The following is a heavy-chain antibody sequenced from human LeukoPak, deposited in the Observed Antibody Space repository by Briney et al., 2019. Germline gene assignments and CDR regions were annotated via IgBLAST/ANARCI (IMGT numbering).Heavy chain of an antibody. J-gene: IGHJ4*02. D-gene: IGHD3-22*01. CDR2: ISSSSSTI. CDR1: GFTFSSYR. Sequence: PGGSLRLSCTASGFTFSSYRMNWVRQAPGKGLEWVSHISSSSSTIYYADSVKGRFTISRDNAKNSLFLQMNSLRAEDTAVYYCARGSSAYYQLDYWGQGTLVTVSS. CDR3: ARGSSAYYQLDY. V-gene: IGHV3-48*01.